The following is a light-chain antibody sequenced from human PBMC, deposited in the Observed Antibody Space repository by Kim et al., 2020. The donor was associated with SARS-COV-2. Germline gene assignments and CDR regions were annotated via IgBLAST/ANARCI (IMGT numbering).Light chain of an antibody. CDR3: GTWDTSLSAWV. CDR1: SSNVGNSY. V-gene: IGLV1-51*01. CDR2: DDY. J-gene: IGLJ3*02. Sequence: QSVLTQPPSVSAAPGQKVTISCSGSSSNVGNSYVSWYQQLPGTAPKLLIFDDYKRPSGIPDRFSGSKSGTSATLGITGLQTGDEADYYCGTWDTSLSAWVFGGATKVTVL.